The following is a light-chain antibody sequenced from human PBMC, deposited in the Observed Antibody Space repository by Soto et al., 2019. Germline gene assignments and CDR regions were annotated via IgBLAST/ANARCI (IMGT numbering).Light chain of an antibody. V-gene: IGKV1-16*02. CDR2: AAS. CDR1: LPISNY. Sequence: GDRVTITCRASLPISNYLAWYQQKPGKIPNLLIYAASSLQSGVPSKFSGSGSGTDFTLTISSLQPEDFATYYCQQYNSYPLTFGGGTKVDIK. CDR3: QQYNSYPLT. J-gene: IGKJ4*01.